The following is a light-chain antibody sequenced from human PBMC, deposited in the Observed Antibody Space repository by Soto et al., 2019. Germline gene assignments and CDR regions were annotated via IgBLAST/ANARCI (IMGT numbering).Light chain of an antibody. J-gene: IGKJ5*01. CDR2: GTS. V-gene: IGKV3-20*01. CDR3: QQYGSSPVT. CDR1: QSISSDY. Sequence: EIVLTQSPGTTSLSPGERPTLSRRASQSISSDYLAWYQQRPGQSPRLLIYGTSNRATGIPDRFSGSGSGTHFTLIISRLEPGDFAVFYCQQYGSSPVTFGQGTRVEIK.